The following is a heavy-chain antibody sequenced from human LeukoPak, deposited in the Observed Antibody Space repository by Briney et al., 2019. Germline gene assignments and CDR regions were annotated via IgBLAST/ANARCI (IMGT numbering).Heavy chain of an antibody. CDR3: ANRYGTAAAGNQLEY. CDR1: GFSFSTYG. CDR2: IGNGGTDK. J-gene: IGHJ4*02. V-gene: IGHV3-30*02. Sequence: PGGSLRLSCAASGFSFSTYGMHWVRQPPGKGLEWVAFIGNGGTDKYYTDSVKGRFTISRDNSKNTLYLQMNSLRVEDTAVYYCANRYGTAAAGNQLEYWGQGTLVTVSS. D-gene: IGHD6-13*01.